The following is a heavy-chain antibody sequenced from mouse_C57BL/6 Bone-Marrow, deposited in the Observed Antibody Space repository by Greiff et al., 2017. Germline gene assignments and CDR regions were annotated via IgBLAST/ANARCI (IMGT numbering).Heavy chain of an antibody. CDR1: GFSLTSYA. V-gene: IGHV2-9-1*01. CDR2: IWTGGGT. D-gene: IGHD1-1*01. Sequence: QVQLQQSGPGLVAPSQSLSITCTVSGFSLTSYAISWVRQPPGKGLEWLGVIWTGGGTNYNSALQSRLSISKDNSKSQVFLKMNSLQTDDTARYYCARTIYYYGSSDWYFEVWGTGTTVTVSS. J-gene: IGHJ1*03. CDR3: ARTIYYYGSSDWYFEV.